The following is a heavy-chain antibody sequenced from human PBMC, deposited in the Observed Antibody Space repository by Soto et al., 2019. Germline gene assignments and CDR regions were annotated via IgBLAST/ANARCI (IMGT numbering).Heavy chain of an antibody. V-gene: IGHV4-31*03. D-gene: IGHD1-26*01. J-gene: IGHJ4*02. CDR3: ARMYSMGGLDF. CDR1: GYSITAGGYY. CDR2: FYSSGSI. Sequence: PSETLSLTCSVSGYSITAGGYYWSWIRQHPGKGLEWIGSFYSSGSIIYNPSLKSRVSISGDTSRNQFSMTLTSVTAADTALYYCARMYSMGGLDFWGQGTLVTVSS.